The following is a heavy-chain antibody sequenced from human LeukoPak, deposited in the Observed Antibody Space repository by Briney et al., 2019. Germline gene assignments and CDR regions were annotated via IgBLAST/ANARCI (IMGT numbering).Heavy chain of an antibody. CDR1: GSTFSSYA. Sequence: SVKVSCKASGSTFSSYAISWVRQAPGQGLEWMGGIIPIFGTANYAQKFQGRVTITADESTSTAYMELSSLRSEDTAVYYCARGSTYYDILTGSLDYWGQGTLVTVSS. CDR2: IIPIFGTA. V-gene: IGHV1-69*13. J-gene: IGHJ4*02. D-gene: IGHD3-9*01. CDR3: ARGSTYYDILTGSLDY.